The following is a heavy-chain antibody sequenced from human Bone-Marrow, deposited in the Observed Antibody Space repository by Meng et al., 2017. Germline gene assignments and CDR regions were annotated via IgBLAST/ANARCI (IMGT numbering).Heavy chain of an antibody. D-gene: IGHD1-26*01. CDR2: IDYSGST. CDR3: AGGPWEFDF. V-gene: IGHV4-61*01. J-gene: IGHJ4*02. CDR1: GASVSSSSHY. Sequence: ESLKISCTVSGASVSSSSHYWSWVRQSPGKGLEYIAYIDYSGSTNYNPPLKSRVTISADTSKNQLSLKLTSVTAADTAVYYCAGGPWEFDFWGQGILVTVSS.